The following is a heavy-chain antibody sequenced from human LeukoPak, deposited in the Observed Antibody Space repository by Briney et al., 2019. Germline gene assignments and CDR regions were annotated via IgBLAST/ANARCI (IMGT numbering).Heavy chain of an antibody. CDR2: INSDGSST. CDR3: ARGPPYYDFWSGYYYVDY. V-gene: IGHV3-74*01. CDR1: GFTFSSYW. J-gene: IGHJ4*02. Sequence: GGSLRLSCAASGFTFSSYWMHWVRQAPGKGLVWVSRINSDGSSTSYADSVKGRFTISRDNAKNTLYLQMNSLRAEDTAVYYCARGPPYYDFWSGYYYVDYWGQGTLVTVSS. D-gene: IGHD3-3*01.